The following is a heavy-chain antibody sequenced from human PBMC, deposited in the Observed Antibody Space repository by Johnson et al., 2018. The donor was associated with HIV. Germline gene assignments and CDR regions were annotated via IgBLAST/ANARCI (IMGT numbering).Heavy chain of an antibody. CDR3: ARGCRDGYTCDVFDV. CDR1: GFTFSSYA. J-gene: IGHJ3*01. CDR2: ISYDGSNK. V-gene: IGHV3-30*14. Sequence: QVQLVESGGGVVQPERSLRLSCAASGFTFSSYAMHWVRQAPGKGLEWVACISYDGSNKHYAGSVKGRFTISRDNAKNTLYLQMHSLRAEDTAVYFCARGCRDGYTCDVFDVWGRGTRVTVSS. D-gene: IGHD5-24*01.